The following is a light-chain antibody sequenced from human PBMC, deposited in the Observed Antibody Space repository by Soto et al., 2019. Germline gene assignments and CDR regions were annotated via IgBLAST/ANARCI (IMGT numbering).Light chain of an antibody. CDR2: GAS. V-gene: IGKV3-11*01. CDR1: QSVSSY. Sequence: VLSQSPATLSLYPGERATLSCRASQSVSSYLAWYQQKPGQAPRLLIYGASSRATGIPDRFSGSGSGTEFTLTISSLEPEDFAVYYCQQRSNWPPITFGQGTRLEI. CDR3: QQRSNWPPIT. J-gene: IGKJ5*01.